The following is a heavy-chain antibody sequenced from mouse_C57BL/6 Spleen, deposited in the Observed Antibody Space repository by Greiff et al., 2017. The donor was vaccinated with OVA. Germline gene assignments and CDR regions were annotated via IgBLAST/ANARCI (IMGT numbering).Heavy chain of an antibody. J-gene: IGHJ2*01. CDR2: INPNNGGT. CDR1: GYTFTDYY. V-gene: IGHV1-26*01. D-gene: IGHD1-1*01. Sequence: EVQLQQSGPELVKPGASVKISCKASGYTFTDYYMNWVKQSHGKSLEWIGDINPNNGGTSYNQKFKGKATLTVDKSSSTAYMELRSLTSEDSAVYYCARRPLYYGSPYFDYWGQGTTLTVSS. CDR3: ARRPLYYGSPYFDY.